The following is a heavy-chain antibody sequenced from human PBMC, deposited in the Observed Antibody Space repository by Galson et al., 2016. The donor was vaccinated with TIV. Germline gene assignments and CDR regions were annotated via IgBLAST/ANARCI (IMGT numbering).Heavy chain of an antibody. Sequence: SLRLSCAASGFSYSTNGMHWVRQAPGKGLEWVAMISHDGTARYYTDSVKGRFTVSRDNSNNMLYLEMNGLRPEDTALYYCAKDLFGGGWYNYFDPWGRGTLVTGSS. CDR3: AKDLFGGGWYNYFDP. V-gene: IGHV3-30*18. D-gene: IGHD6-19*01. J-gene: IGHJ5*02. CDR2: ISHDGTAR. CDR1: GFSYSTNG.